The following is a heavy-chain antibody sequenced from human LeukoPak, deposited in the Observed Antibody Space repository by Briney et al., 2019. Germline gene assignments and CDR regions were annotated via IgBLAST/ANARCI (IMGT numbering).Heavy chain of an antibody. J-gene: IGHJ4*02. V-gene: IGHV1-18*01. CDR1: GYTFTSYG. D-gene: IGHD5-18*01. CDR3: ARGQHISMVTPLDY. Sequence: ASVKVSCKASGYTFTSYGISWVRQAPGQGLEWMGWISAHNGNTNYAQKLQGRVTMTTDTSTSTAYMELRSLRSDDTAVYYCARGQHISMVTPLDYWGQGTLVTVSS. CDR2: ISAHNGNT.